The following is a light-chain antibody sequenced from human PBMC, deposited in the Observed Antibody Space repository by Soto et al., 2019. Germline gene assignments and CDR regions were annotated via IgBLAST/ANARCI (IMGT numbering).Light chain of an antibody. CDR3: MQGTQWPRT. Sequence: DVVMTQSPLSLPVTLGQPASISCRSSQSLVYSDGNTYLHWFQQRPGKSPRRLIYEVSNRDSGVPDRFSGSGSGTDFTLKISRVEAEDVGVYYCMQGTQWPRTFGQGTRLEIK. V-gene: IGKV2-30*01. CDR2: EVS. CDR1: QSLVYSDGNTY. J-gene: IGKJ5*01.